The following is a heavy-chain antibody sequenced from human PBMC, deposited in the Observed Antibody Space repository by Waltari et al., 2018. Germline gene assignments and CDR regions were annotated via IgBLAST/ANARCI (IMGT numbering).Heavy chain of an antibody. D-gene: IGHD2-2*01. CDR2: INQITGDT. Sequence: QVHLQELGPGLVKPSETLSLTCTVSNGSLNNHYWSWIRQPPGKRMEWIGWINQITGDTNYNPSLESRVIISSDISKNQFSLKLTSVTAADTAIYYCAREGSLYSSTGGWIGPWGQGMLVTVSS. V-gene: IGHV4-59*11. CDR3: AREGSLYSSTGGWIGP. J-gene: IGHJ5*01. CDR1: NGSLNNHY.